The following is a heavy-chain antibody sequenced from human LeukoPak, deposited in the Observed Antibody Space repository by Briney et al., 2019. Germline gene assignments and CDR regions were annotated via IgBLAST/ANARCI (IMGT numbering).Heavy chain of an antibody. J-gene: IGHJ5*02. D-gene: IGHD6-13*01. CDR2: IYYSGST. Sequence: SETLSLTCTVSGGSISSYYWSWIRQPPGKGLEWIGYIYYSGSTNYNPSLKSRVTISVDTSKNQFSLKLSSVTAADTAVYYCARSSIAAAGTRGRFDPWGQGTLVTVSS. CDR3: ARSSIAAAGTRGRFDP. V-gene: IGHV4-59*01. CDR1: GGSISSYY.